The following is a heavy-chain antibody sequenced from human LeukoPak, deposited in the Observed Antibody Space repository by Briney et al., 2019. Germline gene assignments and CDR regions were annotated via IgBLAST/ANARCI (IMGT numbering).Heavy chain of an antibody. CDR1: GFTVSSNY. CDR3: ARDYGAPVSFDY. Sequence: PGGSLRLSCAASGFTVSSNYKSWVRQAPGKGLEWVSVISSGGNTYYADSVKGRFTISRDNSKNTLYLQMNSLRAEDTAVYYCARDYGAPVSFDYWGQGTLVTVSS. D-gene: IGHD4/OR15-4a*01. CDR2: ISSGGNT. V-gene: IGHV3-66*01. J-gene: IGHJ4*02.